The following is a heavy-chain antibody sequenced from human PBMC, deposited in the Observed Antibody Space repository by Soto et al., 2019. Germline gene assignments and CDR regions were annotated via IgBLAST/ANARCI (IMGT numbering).Heavy chain of an antibody. V-gene: IGHV3-73*01. J-gene: IGHJ6*02. CDR3: TARGDYDYVNYYGMDV. CDR1: GXTFSGSS. CDR2: IRSKANSYAT. D-gene: IGHD3-16*01. Sequence: GSLRLSCAASGXTFSGSSIHWVRRASGRGLEWVGRIRSKANSYATAYAASVKGRFTISRDDSKNTAYLQMNSLTTEETAVYYCTARGDYDYVNYYGMDVWGQGTTVTVSS.